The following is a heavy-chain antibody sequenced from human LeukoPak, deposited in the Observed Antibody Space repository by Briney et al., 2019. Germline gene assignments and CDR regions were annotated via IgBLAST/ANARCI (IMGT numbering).Heavy chain of an antibody. CDR2: INYKGGTT. V-gene: IGHV3-64*02. D-gene: IGHD1-26*01. J-gene: IGHJ4*02. CDR3: ASGIVGATPNDY. CDR1: GFTLSSFS. Sequence: GGSLRLSCAASGFTLSSFSMHWVRQSPGRGLEYVSAINYKGGTTYYADSVKGRFTISRDNSKNTLYLQMNSLRAEDTAVYYCASGIVGATPNDYWGQGTLVTVSS.